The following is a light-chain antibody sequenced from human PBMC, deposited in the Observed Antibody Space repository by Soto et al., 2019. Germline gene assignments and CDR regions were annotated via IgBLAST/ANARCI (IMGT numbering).Light chain of an antibody. CDR1: ASNVGTQV. Sequence: QSVLTQPPSVSAAPGQRVTISCSGSASNVGTQVVSWYQHRPGAAPKLVIYDNDKRPSEIPDRFSGSKSDTSATLTITGVQTGDEADYYCGTWDTGLTVGVFGGGTKVTVL. CDR3: GTWDTGLTVGV. J-gene: IGLJ2*01. CDR2: DND. V-gene: IGLV1-51*01.